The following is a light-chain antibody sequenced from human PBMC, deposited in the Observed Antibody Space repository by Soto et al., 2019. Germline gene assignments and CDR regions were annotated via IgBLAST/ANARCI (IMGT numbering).Light chain of an antibody. J-gene: IGKJ2*01. CDR1: QSVSSSY. V-gene: IGKV3-20*01. Sequence: EIVLTQSPGTLSLSPGERATLSCRASQSVSSSYLAWYQQKPGQAPRLLIYGASSRATGIPDRFSGSASGTDFTLTISRLEPEDFAVYYCQQYGSSPFLYTFGQGTKLEIK. CDR3: QQYGSSPFLYT. CDR2: GAS.